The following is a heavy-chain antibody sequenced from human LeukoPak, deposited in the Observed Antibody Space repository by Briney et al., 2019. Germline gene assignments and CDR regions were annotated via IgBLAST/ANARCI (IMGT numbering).Heavy chain of an antibody. J-gene: IGHJ4*02. V-gene: IGHV5-51*01. CDR1: GYSFTSYW. Sequence: GESLKISCKGSGYSFTSYWIGWVRQMPGKGLEWMGIIYPDDSDTRYSPSFQGQVTISVDKSINTAYLQWSSLKASDTAMYYCATPYPREYCSSTTCYFNYWGQGTLVTVSS. CDR3: ATPYPREYCSSTTCYFNY. CDR2: IYPDDSDT. D-gene: IGHD2-2*01.